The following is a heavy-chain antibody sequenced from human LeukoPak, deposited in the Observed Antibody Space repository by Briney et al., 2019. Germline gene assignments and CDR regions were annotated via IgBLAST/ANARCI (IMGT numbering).Heavy chain of an antibody. Sequence: ASVKVSCTASGYTFTGYYMHWVRQAPGQGLEWMGWINPNSGGTNYAQKFQGRVTMTRDTSISTAYMELSRLRSDDTAVYYCARRIQLWYTVDYWGQGTLVTVSS. V-gene: IGHV1-2*02. J-gene: IGHJ4*02. CDR2: INPNSGGT. D-gene: IGHD5-18*01. CDR1: GYTFTGYY. CDR3: ARRIQLWYTVDY.